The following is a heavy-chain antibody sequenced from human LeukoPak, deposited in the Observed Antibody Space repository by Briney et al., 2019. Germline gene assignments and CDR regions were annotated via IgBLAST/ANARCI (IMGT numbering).Heavy chain of an antibody. V-gene: IGHV3-15*01. Sequence: GGSLRLSCAASGFTFNNAWMSWVRQAPGKGLEWVGRIKSKTNDETTDYAEPVKGRFTISRDDSKNTLYLQMNNLKTEDTAVYYCTTAGYCISTSCYRSVDYWGQGTLDTVSS. CDR1: GFTFNNAW. J-gene: IGHJ4*02. D-gene: IGHD2-2*01. CDR3: TTAGYCISTSCYRSVDY. CDR2: IKSKTNDETT.